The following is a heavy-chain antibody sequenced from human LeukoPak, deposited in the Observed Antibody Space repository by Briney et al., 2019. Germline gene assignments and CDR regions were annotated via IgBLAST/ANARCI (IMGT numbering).Heavy chain of an antibody. Sequence: PSETLSLTCAVYGGSFSGYYWSWIRQPPGKGLEWIGEINHSGSTNYNPSLKSRVTISVDTSKNQFSLKLSSVTAADTAVYYCAREVEDDILTGYYFDYWGQGTLVTVSS. D-gene: IGHD3-9*01. J-gene: IGHJ4*02. CDR1: GGSFSGYY. CDR3: AREVEDDILTGYYFDY. V-gene: IGHV4-34*01. CDR2: INHSGST.